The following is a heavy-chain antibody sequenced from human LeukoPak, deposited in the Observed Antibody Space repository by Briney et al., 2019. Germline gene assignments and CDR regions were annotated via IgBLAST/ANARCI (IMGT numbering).Heavy chain of an antibody. J-gene: IGHJ4*02. CDR3: ARGHVAARQY. CDR2: MNPNSGNT. V-gene: IGHV1-8*01. D-gene: IGHD6-6*01. CDR1: GYTFTNYD. Sequence: GASVKVSCKASGYTFTNYDINWVRQAPGQGLEWMGWMNPNSGNTGYAQIFQGRVTMTRNTSISTAYMELSSLRSEDTAVYYCARGHVAARQYWGQGTLVTVSS.